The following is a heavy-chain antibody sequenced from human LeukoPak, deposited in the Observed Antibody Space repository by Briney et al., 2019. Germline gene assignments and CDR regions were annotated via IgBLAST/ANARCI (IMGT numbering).Heavy chain of an antibody. Sequence: PGRSLRLSCAASGFTFSSYAMHWVRQAPGKGLEWVAVISYDGSNKYYADSVKGRFTISRDNSKNTLYLQMNSLRAEDTAVYYCARERGYCSSTSCYSAFDIWGQGTMVTVSS. J-gene: IGHJ3*02. CDR3: ARERGYCSSTSCYSAFDI. CDR1: GFTFSSYA. D-gene: IGHD2-2*01. CDR2: ISYDGSNK. V-gene: IGHV3-30-3*01.